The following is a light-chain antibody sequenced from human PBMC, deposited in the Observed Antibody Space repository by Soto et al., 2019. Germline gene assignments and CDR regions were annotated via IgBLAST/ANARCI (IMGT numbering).Light chain of an antibody. CDR2: EVN. CDR1: SSDVGGYVN. V-gene: IGLV2-8*01. Sequence: QSVLTQPPSASGSPGQSVTISCTGTSSDVGGYVNVSWYQQHPGKAPKLIIYEVNKRPSGVPDRFSGSKSGNTASLTVSGLQAEDEADYYCSSYAGINNFYVFGTGTKV. CDR3: SSYAGINNFYV. J-gene: IGLJ1*01.